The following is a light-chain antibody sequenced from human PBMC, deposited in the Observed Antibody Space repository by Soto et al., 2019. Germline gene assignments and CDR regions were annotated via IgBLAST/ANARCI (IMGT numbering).Light chain of an antibody. CDR1: QSVSNN. V-gene: IGKV3-15*01. CDR3: QQYNTWWT. CDR2: GAS. Sequence: EIVMPQSPATLSVSPGERATLSCRASQSVSNNLAWYQKKPCQAPRLLIYGASTRATGIPARFGGSGSGTEFTLTITSLESEEFEVYYCQQYNTWWTFGQGTRMDIK. J-gene: IGKJ1*01.